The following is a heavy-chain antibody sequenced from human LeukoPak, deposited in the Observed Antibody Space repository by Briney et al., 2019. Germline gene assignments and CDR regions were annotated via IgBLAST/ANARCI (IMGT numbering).Heavy chain of an antibody. CDR3: ARVKRETRDDKSSTYRPSDY. Sequence: PGGSLRLSCAASGFTFSSYGMHWVRRAPGKGLEWVAVISYDGSNKYYADSVKGRFTISRDNAQNSLYLQMNNLRAEDTAVYYCARVKRETRDDKSSTYRPSDYWGQGTLVTVSS. CDR2: ISYDGSNK. CDR1: GFTFSSYG. D-gene: IGHD2/OR15-2a*01. V-gene: IGHV3-30*03. J-gene: IGHJ4*02.